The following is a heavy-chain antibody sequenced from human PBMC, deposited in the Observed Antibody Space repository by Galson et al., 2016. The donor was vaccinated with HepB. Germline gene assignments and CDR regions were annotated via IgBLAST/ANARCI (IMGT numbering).Heavy chain of an antibody. CDR2: ITGSGDRV. J-gene: IGHJ4*02. CDR1: GFTFSSYT. CDR3: LRGLHGNVADY. Sequence: SLRLSCAASGFTFSSYTMIWVRQAPGQGLEWVSSITGSGDRVSHAGSVNGRFPIPTTNAKNSLFPQMHSLRAEDTAFYYCLRGLHGNVADYWGQGTLVTVSS. D-gene: IGHD1-1*01. V-gene: IGHV3-21*01.